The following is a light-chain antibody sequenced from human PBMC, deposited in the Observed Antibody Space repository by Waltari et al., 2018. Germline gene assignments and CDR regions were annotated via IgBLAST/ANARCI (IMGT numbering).Light chain of an antibody. CDR1: STDDGGSHS. J-gene: IGLJ2*01. CDR3: SSYTSSSTLV. CDR2: DVS. Sequence: QSALTQPASVSGSPGQSITLPCTGTSTDDGGSHSVPWHQQHPGKAPQLMIYDVSKPPSGVSNRFSGSKSGNMASLTISGLQAEDEADYYCSSYTSSSTLVFGGGTKLTVL. V-gene: IGLV2-14*01.